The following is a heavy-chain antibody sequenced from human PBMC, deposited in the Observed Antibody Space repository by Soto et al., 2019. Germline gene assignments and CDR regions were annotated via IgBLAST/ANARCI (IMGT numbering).Heavy chain of an antibody. CDR1: GFTVRSYA. J-gene: IGHJ4*02. CDR3: AKVVFPYYYGSGSYYNPPGHFDY. D-gene: IGHD3-10*01. Sequence: PGGCLGLGCAASGFTVRSYAMSWVRKAPGKGLEWVSAISGSGGSTYYADSVKGRFTISRDNSKNTLYLQMNSLRAEDTAVYYCAKVVFPYYYGSGSYYNPPGHFDYWGQGTLVTVSS. V-gene: IGHV3-23*01. CDR2: ISGSGGST.